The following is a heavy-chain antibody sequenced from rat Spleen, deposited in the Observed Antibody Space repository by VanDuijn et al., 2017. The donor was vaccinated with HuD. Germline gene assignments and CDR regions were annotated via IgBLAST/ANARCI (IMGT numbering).Heavy chain of an antibody. J-gene: IGHJ4*01. CDR2: ISYDGTAT. V-gene: IGHV5-29*01. CDR1: GFSFSMYG. CDR3: ARHNSGYGVMDA. Sequence: EVQVVDHGGGLVQPGRSLKVSCAPSGFSFSMYGMAWVRQAPTKGLEWVASISYDGTATYYRDSVKGRFTLSRDNAKSTLYLQMGSLRSEDTATYYCARHNSGYGVMDAWGQGASVTVSS. D-gene: IGHD4-3*01.